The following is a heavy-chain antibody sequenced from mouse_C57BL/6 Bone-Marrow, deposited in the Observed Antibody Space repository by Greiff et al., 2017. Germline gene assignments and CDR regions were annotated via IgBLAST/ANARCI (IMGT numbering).Heavy chain of an antibody. D-gene: IGHD2-3*01. CDR1: GYSITSGYY. CDR3: ARADGYYVFMDY. Sequence: ESGPGLVKPSQSLSLTCSVTGYSITSGYYWNWIRQFPGNKLEWMGYISYDGSNNYNPSLKNRISITRDTSKNQFFLKLNSVTTEDTATYYCARADGYYVFMDYWGQGTSVTVSS. J-gene: IGHJ4*01. CDR2: ISYDGSN. V-gene: IGHV3-6*01.